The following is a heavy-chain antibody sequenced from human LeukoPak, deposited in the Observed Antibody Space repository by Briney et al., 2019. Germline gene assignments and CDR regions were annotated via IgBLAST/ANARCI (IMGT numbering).Heavy chain of an antibody. CDR3: ARVIDFWSGYLDY. D-gene: IGHD3-3*01. J-gene: IGHJ4*02. V-gene: IGHV3-11*01. Sequence: GGSLRLSCAASGFTFSDYYMSWIRLAPGKGLEWVSYISSSGSTIYYADSVKGRFTISRDNAKNSLYLQMNSLRAEDTAVYYCARVIDFWSGYLDYWGQGTLVTVSS. CDR2: ISSSGSTI. CDR1: GFTFSDYY.